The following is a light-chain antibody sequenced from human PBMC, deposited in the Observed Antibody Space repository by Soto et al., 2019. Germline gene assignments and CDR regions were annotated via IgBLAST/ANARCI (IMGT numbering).Light chain of an antibody. J-gene: IGLJ3*02. Sequence: QSVLTQPRSVSRSPGQSVTISCTGSSSDVGGYDHVSWYQQHPGKPPKLIVFEVSKRPSGVPLRFSGSKSGNTASLTISGLQAEDEATYYCCSYAGSYILGVFGGGTKVTVL. CDR1: SSDVGGYDH. V-gene: IGLV2-11*01. CDR3: CSYAGSYILGV. CDR2: EVS.